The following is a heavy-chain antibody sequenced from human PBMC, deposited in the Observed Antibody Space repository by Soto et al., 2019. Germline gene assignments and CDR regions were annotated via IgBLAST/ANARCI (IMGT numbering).Heavy chain of an antibody. J-gene: IGHJ4*02. Sequence: PSETLSLTCTVSGGSISNYYWSWVRQSPGMGLEWIGFISSSGTTHYNPSLKSRVTISVDTSKNQFSLKLSSVTAADTVVYYCARDKITGLFDYWGQGTLVTVSS. V-gene: IGHV4-59*01. CDR1: GGSISNYY. CDR3: ARDKITGLFDY. D-gene: IGHD2-8*02. CDR2: ISSSGTT.